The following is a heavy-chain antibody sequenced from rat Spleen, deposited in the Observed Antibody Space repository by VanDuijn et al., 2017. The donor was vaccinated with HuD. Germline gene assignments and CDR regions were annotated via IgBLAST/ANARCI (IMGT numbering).Heavy chain of an antibody. CDR2: ISPSGGST. Sequence: EVQLVESGGGLVQPGRSLKLSCVASGFTFSSSWMYWIRQAPGKGLEWVSSISPSGGSTHYRDSAKGRFTISRDSAKSTLYLQMDSLRSEDTATYYCATAGSRVSRFAYWGQGTLVTVSS. CDR3: ATAGSRVSRFAY. CDR1: GFTFSSSW. D-gene: IGHD1-4*01. V-gene: IGHV5-19*01. J-gene: IGHJ3*01.